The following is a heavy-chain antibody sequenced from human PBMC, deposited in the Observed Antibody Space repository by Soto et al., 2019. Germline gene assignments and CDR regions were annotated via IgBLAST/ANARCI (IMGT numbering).Heavy chain of an antibody. D-gene: IGHD3-10*01. CDR1: GYTFTSYD. V-gene: IGHV1-3*01. CDR3: ARGRRGYYYYYGMDV. Sequence: GASVKVSCKASGYTFTSYDINWVRQAPGQRLEWMGWINAGNGNTKYSQKFQGRVTITRDTSASTAYMELSSLRSEDTAVYYCARGRRGYYYYYGMDVWGQGTTVTVSS. J-gene: IGHJ6*02. CDR2: INAGNGNT.